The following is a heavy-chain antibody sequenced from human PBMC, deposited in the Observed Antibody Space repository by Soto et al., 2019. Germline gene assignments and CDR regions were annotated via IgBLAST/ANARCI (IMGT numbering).Heavy chain of an antibody. V-gene: IGHV3-30-3*01. Sequence: GESLKISCAASGFTFSSYAMHWVRQAPGKGLEWVAVISYDGSNKYYADSVKGRFTISRDNSKNTLYLQMNSLRAEDTAVYYCARERSTVQQWLLGEYMDVWAQGSTVTVSS. CDR2: ISYDGSNK. CDR1: GFTFSSYA. D-gene: IGHD6-19*01. J-gene: IGHJ6*01. CDR3: ARERSTVQQWLLGEYMDV.